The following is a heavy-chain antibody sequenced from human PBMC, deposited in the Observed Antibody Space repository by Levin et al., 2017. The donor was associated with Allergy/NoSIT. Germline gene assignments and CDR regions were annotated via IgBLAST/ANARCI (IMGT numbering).Heavy chain of an antibody. J-gene: IGHJ4*02. CDR1: NYSGKSFFY. CDR2: IFQSGRA. D-gene: IGHD2-15*01. CDR3: ARDGR. V-gene: IGHV4-38-2*02. Sequence: SETLSLTCAASNYSGKSFFYWGWIRQSPTKGLEWIASIFQSGRAYYAPSLKSRLTISTDTAKSHLSLKLRSVTAADTATYYCARDGRWGQGILVTVSS.